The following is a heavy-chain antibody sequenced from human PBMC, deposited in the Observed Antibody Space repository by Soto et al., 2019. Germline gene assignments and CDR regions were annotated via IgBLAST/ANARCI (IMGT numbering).Heavy chain of an antibody. D-gene: IGHD3-16*01. CDR3: AKDRRAGGNSAFYFDF. CDR1: GFKFSNYA. CDR2: ISATGGGT. J-gene: IGHJ4*02. Sequence: GGSLRLSWLASGFKFSNYAMSWVRQAPGKGLEWVSLISATGGGTYYADSVKGRFTISRDNSHNTLYLQVHSLTAEDTAVYYCAKDRRAGGNSAFYFDFWGKGAQVTVSS. V-gene: IGHV3-23*01.